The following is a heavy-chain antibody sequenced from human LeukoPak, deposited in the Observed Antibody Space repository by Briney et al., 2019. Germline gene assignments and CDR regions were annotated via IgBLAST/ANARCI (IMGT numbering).Heavy chain of an antibody. J-gene: IGHJ4*02. Sequence: KPGGSLRLSCAASGFTFSSYWMSWVRQAPGKGLEWVSSISSSSSYIYYADSEKGRFNICRDNAKNSLYLQMNSLRAEDTAVYYCARDPETAIVPERFDYWGPGTLVTVSS. V-gene: IGHV3-21*01. CDR1: GFTFSSYW. CDR3: ARDPETAIVPERFDY. D-gene: IGHD5-18*01. CDR2: ISSSSSYI.